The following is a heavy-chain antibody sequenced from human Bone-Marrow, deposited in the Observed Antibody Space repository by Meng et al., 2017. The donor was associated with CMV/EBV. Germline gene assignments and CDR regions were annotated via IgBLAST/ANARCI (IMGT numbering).Heavy chain of an antibody. CDR3: ARDLVTMIDDYGMDV. J-gene: IGHJ6*02. Sequence: GESLKISCAASGFTFSSYAMHWVRQAPGKGLEWVAVISYDGSNKYYADSVKGRFTISRDNSKNTLYLQMNSLRAEDTAVYYCARDLVTMIDDYGMDVWGQGTTVTVSS. V-gene: IGHV3-30*04. CDR1: GFTFSSYA. D-gene: IGHD3-22*01. CDR2: ISYDGSNK.